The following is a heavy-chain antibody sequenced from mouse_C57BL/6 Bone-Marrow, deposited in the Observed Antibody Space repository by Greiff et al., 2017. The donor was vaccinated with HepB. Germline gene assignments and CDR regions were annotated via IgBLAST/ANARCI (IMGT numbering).Heavy chain of an antibody. Sequence: QVQLQQSGAELVRPGASVKLSCKASGYTFTDYYINWVKQRPGQGLEWIARIYPGSGNTYYNEKFKGKATLTAEKSSSTAYMQLRSLTSEDSAVYFCAKSRDGRRAMDYWGQGTSVTVSS. V-gene: IGHV1-76*01. J-gene: IGHJ4*01. D-gene: IGHD2-3*01. CDR3: AKSRDGRRAMDY. CDR2: IYPGSGNT. CDR1: GYTFTDYY.